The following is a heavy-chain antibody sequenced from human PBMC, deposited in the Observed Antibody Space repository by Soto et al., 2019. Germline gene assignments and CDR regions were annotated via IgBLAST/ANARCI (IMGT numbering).Heavy chain of an antibody. CDR1: GDSVSSPYY. J-gene: IGHJ4*02. D-gene: IGHD6-19*01. V-gene: IGHV4-4*02. Sequence: QVQLQESGPGLVKPSGTLSLTCAVSGDSVSSPYYWCWVRQPPGKGLEWIGEVFHTGTTSYNPSLRTRVTISMAKSINQFSLVLSSVTAADTAVYYCARSAGWYAVHSWGPGTLVIVSS. CDR3: ARSAGWYAVHS. CDR2: VFHTGTT.